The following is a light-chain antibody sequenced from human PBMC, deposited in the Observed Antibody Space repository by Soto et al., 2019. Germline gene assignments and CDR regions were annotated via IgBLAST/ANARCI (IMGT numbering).Light chain of an antibody. CDR3: QQRSNWPRT. Sequence: EIVLTQSPGTLSLSPGERATLPCRASQSVSSYLAWYQQKPGQAPRLLIYDVSNRATGIPARFSGSGSGTDFTLTISSLEPEDFAVYYCQQRSNWPRTFGQGTKVDIK. CDR1: QSVSSY. V-gene: IGKV3-11*01. J-gene: IGKJ1*01. CDR2: DVS.